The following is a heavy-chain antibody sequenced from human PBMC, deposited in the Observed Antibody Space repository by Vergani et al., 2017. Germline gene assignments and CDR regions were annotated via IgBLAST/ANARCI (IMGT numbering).Heavy chain of an antibody. CDR2: INHSGRT. CDR1: GGSFSGYY. V-gene: IGHV4-34*02. Sequence: QLQLQQWGAGLLKPSETLSLTCAVYGGSFSGYYWSWLRQPPGKGLEWIGEINHSGRTNYNPSFRSRVTISVDTSKNQFSLRLSSVTDADTAMYYCARSPSCWQRLGSINWGQGTLVTVSS. CDR3: ARSPSCWQRLGSIN. J-gene: IGHJ4*02. D-gene: IGHD6-25*01.